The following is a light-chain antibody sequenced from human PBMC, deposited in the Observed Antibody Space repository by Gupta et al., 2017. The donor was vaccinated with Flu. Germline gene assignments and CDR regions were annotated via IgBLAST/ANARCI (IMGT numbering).Light chain of an antibody. CDR2: KAS. CDR3: QHKHNSSSM. Sequence: DIEMTQSPSTLSAYVGDRVTITCRASQSIGTWLAWYQQKPGKAPKLLIYKASRVESGVPSRFSGSGSGTEFTLTISSLQPDDFATYYCQHKHNSSSMFGQGTKVEIK. J-gene: IGKJ1*01. V-gene: IGKV1-5*03. CDR1: QSIGTW.